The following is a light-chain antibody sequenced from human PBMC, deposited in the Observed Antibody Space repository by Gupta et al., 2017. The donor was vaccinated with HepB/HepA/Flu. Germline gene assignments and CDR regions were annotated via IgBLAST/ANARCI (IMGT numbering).Light chain of an antibody. CDR3: QRHSNSPPST. Sequence: EIVLTQSPATLSLSPGERATLSCRASQSVSSYLAWYQQKPGQAPRLLIYDASNRDTGIPARFSGSGCGTDFTLTISSREPEDFAGYYCQRHSNSPPSTFGQGTRLEIK. CDR1: QSVSSY. CDR2: DAS. J-gene: IGKJ5*01. V-gene: IGKV3-11*01.